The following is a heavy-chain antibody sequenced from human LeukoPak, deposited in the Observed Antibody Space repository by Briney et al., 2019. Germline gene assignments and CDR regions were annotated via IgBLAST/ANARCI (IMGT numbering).Heavy chain of an antibody. Sequence: GASVKVSCKASGYTFTGYYIHWVRQAPGHGLEWVGWINPNSGGTNYAQKFQGRVTMTRDTSISTAYMELSSLRSDDTAVYYCARGTYCGGDCIGNWGQGTLVIVSS. CDR3: ARGTYCGGDCIGN. D-gene: IGHD2-21*02. V-gene: IGHV1-2*02. CDR2: INPNSGGT. J-gene: IGHJ4*02. CDR1: GYTFTGYY.